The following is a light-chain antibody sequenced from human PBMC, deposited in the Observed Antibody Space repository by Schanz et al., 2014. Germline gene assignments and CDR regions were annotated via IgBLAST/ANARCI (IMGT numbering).Light chain of an antibody. V-gene: IGLV1-44*01. Sequence: QSVLTQPPSASGTPGQRVTISCSGSSSNIGSTTVNWYQQLPGTAPKLLIYSSNQRPSGVPDRFSGSKFGTSASLAISGLXXEDEADYYCAAWDDSLXXPVFGGGXXLTVL. CDR2: SSN. J-gene: IGLJ3*02. CDR1: SSNIGSTT. CDR3: AAWDDSLXXPV.